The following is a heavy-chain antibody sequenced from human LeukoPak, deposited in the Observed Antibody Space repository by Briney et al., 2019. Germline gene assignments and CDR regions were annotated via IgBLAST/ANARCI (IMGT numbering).Heavy chain of an antibody. V-gene: IGHV1-2*04. J-gene: IGHJ6*02. CDR3: ARGGCSSTSCYVGAGYYYGMDV. D-gene: IGHD2-2*01. CDR1: GYTFTGYY. CDR2: INPNSGGT. Sequence: GASVKVSCKASGYTFTGYYMHWVRQAPGQGLEWMGWINPNSGGTNYAQKFQGWVTMTRDTSINTAYMELSRLRSDDTAVYYCARGGCSSTSCYVGAGYYYGMDVWGQGTTVTVSS.